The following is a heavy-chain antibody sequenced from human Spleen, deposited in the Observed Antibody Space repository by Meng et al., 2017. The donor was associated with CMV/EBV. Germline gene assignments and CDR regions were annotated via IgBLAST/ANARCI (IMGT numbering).Heavy chain of an antibody. J-gene: IGHJ3*02. CDR3: ARTYDIVHDPFDI. Sequence: ASVKVSCKASGYTFAGYYIHWLRQAPGEELQWMGWINPDSGGTTYAQKFQGRVSMTRDTSISTAYMELSRLRSDDTALYYCARTYDIVHDPFDIWGRGTMVTVSS. V-gene: IGHV1-2*02. D-gene: IGHD5-12*01. CDR2: INPDSGGT. CDR1: GYTFAGYY.